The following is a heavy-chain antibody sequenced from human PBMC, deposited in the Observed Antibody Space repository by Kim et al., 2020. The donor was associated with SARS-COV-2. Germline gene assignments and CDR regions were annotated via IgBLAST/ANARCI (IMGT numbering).Heavy chain of an antibody. Sequence: GGSLRLSCAASGFTFSNCAMSWVRQAPGKALEWVSAITDSGGNTYYADSVKGRFTISRDNSKNTLYLQMNSLRAEDTAVYYCAKSGSVYPYYFDYRGQGTLVTVSS. CDR2: ITDSGGNT. J-gene: IGHJ4*02. CDR3: AKSGSVYPYYFDY. V-gene: IGHV3-23*01. CDR1: GFTFSNCA. D-gene: IGHD3-22*01.